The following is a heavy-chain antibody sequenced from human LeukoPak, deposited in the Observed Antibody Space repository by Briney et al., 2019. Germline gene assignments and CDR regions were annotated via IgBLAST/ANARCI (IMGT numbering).Heavy chain of an antibody. D-gene: IGHD5-24*01. CDR3: AMTGVKRWLQLRDH. CDR1: GYTFTSYG. J-gene: IGHJ4*02. Sequence: ASVKVSCKASGYTFTSYGISWVRQAPGRGLEWMGWISAYNGNTNYAQKFQGRVTITADKSTSTAYMELSSLRSEDTAVYYCAMTGVKRWLQLRDHWGQGTLVTVSS. CDR2: ISAYNGNT. V-gene: IGHV1-18*01.